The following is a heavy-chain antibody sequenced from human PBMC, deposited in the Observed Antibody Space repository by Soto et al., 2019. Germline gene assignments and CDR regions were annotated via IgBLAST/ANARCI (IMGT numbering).Heavy chain of an antibody. CDR2: IIPIFGTA. Sequence: SVMVSCKASGDTISRYAISWVRQAPGQGLEWMGGIIPIFGTANYAQKFQGRVTITADESTSTAYMELSSLRSEDTAVYYCARGSRIVVVPAAMPEYYYYGMDVWGQGTTVTVSS. CDR1: GDTISRYA. D-gene: IGHD2-2*01. CDR3: ARGSRIVVVPAAMPEYYYYGMDV. V-gene: IGHV1-69*13. J-gene: IGHJ6*02.